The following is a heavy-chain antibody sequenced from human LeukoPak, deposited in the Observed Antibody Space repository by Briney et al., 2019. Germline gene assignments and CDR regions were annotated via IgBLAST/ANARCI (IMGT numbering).Heavy chain of an antibody. V-gene: IGHV3-48*04. J-gene: IGHJ4*02. Sequence: GGSLRLSCAASGFTFGTYTMNWVRQAPGKGLEWVSYISSSSSTIYYADSVKGRFTISRDNAKNSLYLQMNSLRAEDTAVYYCASGGFDYYDSSGYYFDYWGQGTLVTVSS. D-gene: IGHD3-22*01. CDR3: ASGGFDYYDSSGYYFDY. CDR1: GFTFGTYT. CDR2: ISSSSSTI.